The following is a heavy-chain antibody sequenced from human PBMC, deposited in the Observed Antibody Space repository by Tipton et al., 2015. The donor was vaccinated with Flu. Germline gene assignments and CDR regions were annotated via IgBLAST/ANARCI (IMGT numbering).Heavy chain of an antibody. Sequence: AASGFTFSSYGMHWVRQAPGKGLEWVAVIWYDGSNKYYADSVKGRFTISRDNSKNTLYLQMNSLRAEDTAVYYCAREGRYYDFWSGYSGRYYGMDVWGQGTTVPVSS. J-gene: IGHJ6*02. D-gene: IGHD3-3*01. CDR1: GFTFSSYG. CDR3: AREGRYYDFWSGYSGRYYGMDV. V-gene: IGHV3-33*01. CDR2: IWYDGSNK.